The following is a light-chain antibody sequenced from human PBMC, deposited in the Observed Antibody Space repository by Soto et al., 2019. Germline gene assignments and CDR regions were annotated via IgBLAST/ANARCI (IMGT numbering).Light chain of an antibody. CDR1: QRIDTN. CDR2: GAS. CDR3: QQYHYWWT. V-gene: IGKV3-15*01. J-gene: IGKJ1*01. Sequence: EIVVTQSPATLSVSPGERATLSCRASQRIDTNLAWFQQKRGQAPRLLIYGASTRATGVPARFRGSGSGTEFTLTISSLQSEDSADYYCQQYHYWWTFGQGTKVEIK.